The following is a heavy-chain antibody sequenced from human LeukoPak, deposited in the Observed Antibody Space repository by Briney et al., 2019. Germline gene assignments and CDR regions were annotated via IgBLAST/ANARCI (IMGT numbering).Heavy chain of an antibody. CDR1: GFIFTNYA. V-gene: IGHV3-23*01. J-gene: IGHJ4*02. Sequence: GGSLRLSCAASGFIFTNYAMNWVRQAPGKGLEWVSSISIRGGDTYYADSVKGRFSISRDNSRNTLYLQMNSLRTEDTAVYYCAKEMKYYDFWSGYYCIDYWGQGTLVTVSS. CDR2: ISIRGGDT. CDR3: AKEMKYYDFWSGYYCIDY. D-gene: IGHD3-3*01.